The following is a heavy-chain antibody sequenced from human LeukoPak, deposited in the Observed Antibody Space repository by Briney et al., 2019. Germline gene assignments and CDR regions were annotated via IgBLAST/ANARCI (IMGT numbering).Heavy chain of an antibody. V-gene: IGHV1-46*01. CDR1: GYTFTRYY. D-gene: IGHD5-12*01. Sequence: ASVKVSCKASGYTFTRYYMHWVRQAPGQGLEWMGIINPSGGSTNYAQDFQGRVTMTRDMSTSTVYMELSSLRFEETAVYYCARGIQYGDYDGTFDYWGQGTLVTVSS. CDR2: INPSGGST. J-gene: IGHJ4*02. CDR3: ARGIQYGDYDGTFDY.